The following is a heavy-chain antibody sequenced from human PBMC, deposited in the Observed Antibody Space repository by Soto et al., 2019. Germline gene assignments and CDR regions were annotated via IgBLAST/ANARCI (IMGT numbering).Heavy chain of an antibody. V-gene: IGHV4-4*02. Sequence: SETLSLTCAVSGDSVNTHDWWAWVRQPPGKRPEWIGEISHNDLKNYRPFLKTRLSFSISRDRSSLQFSLSLRSVTATDTAVYFCARRTSSGVIADWGQGKMVTAPQ. CDR3: ARRTSSGVIAD. J-gene: IGHJ4*02. D-gene: IGHD2-8*01. CDR1: GDSVNTHDW. CDR2: ISHNDLK.